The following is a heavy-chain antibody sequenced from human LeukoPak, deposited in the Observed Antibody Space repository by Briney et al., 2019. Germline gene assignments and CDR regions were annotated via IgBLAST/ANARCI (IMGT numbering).Heavy chain of an antibody. J-gene: IGHJ6*03. CDR1: GFTVSSNY. CDR3: ARDNYYYYMDV. Sequence: GGSLRLSCAVSGFTVSSNYMSWVRQAPGKGLEWVSVTYSGGSTYYADSVKGRFTISRDNSKNTVYLQMNSLRAEDTAVYYCARDNYYYYMDVWGKGTTVTISS. V-gene: IGHV3-66*01. CDR2: TYSGGST.